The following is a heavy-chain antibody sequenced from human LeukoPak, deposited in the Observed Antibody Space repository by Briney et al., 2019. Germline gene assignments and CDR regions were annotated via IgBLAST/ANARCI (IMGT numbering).Heavy chain of an antibody. CDR1: GFTFSSYS. CDR3: AKKERIVLTGNYFDY. J-gene: IGHJ4*02. CDR2: INYSGDRT. Sequence: GGSLRLSCAASGFTFSSYSMNWVRQAPGKGLEWVSAINYSGDRTYYADSVKGRFTISRDNSKDTLYLQMNNLRADDTAVYYCAKKERIVLTGNYFDYWGQGTLVTVSS. D-gene: IGHD4/OR15-4a*01. V-gene: IGHV3-23*01.